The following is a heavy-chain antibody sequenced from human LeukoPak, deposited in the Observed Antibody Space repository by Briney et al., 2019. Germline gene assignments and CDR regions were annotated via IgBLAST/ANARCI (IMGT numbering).Heavy chain of an antibody. CDR3: ARERLDIVATIHFDS. CDR2: FYNSETT. D-gene: IGHD5-12*01. CDR1: GGSISNYY. J-gene: IGHJ4*02. Sequence: SETLSLTCTVSVSGGSISNYYWSWIRQSAGKGLEWIGRFYNSETTTYNPSLKSRVTMSVDTSKSQFSLKLSSVTAADTAVYYCARERLDIVATIHFDSRGQGTLVTVSS. V-gene: IGHV4-4*07.